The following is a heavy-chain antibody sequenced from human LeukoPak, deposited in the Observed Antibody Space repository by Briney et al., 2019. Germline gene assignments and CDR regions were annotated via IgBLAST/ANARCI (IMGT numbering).Heavy chain of an antibody. Sequence: GGSLRLSCAASGFTFSSYGIYWVRQAPGKGLEWVAAVWKDGSNKYYADSVMGRFAISRDNSKNTLYLQMNSLRVEDTAVFYCLSGPGHCGQGTLVTVSS. V-gene: IGHV3-33*01. J-gene: IGHJ4*02. CDR3: LSGPGH. CDR1: GFTFSSYG. CDR2: VWKDGSNK.